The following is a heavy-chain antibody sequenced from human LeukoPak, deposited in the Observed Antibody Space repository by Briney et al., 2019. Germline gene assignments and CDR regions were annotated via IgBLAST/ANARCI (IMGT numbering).Heavy chain of an antibody. CDR1: GFSPSTSGMC. J-gene: IGHJ4*02. CDR2: IDWDDDK. V-gene: IGHV2-70*11. CDR3: ARTYYYDSSGYYSTYYFDY. D-gene: IGHD3-22*01. Sequence: SGPTLVNPTQTLTLTCTFSGFSPSTSGMCVSWIRQPPGKALEWLARIDWDDDKYYSTSLKTRLTISKDTSKNQVVLTMTNMDPVDTATYYCARTYYYDSSGYYSTYYFDYWGQGTLVTVSS.